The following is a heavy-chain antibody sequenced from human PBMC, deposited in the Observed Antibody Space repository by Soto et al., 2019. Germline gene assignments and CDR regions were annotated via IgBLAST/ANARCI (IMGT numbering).Heavy chain of an antibody. CDR1: GYTFTSYD. CDR2: MNPNSGNT. J-gene: IGHJ4*02. D-gene: IGHD3-10*01. V-gene: IGHV1-8*01. CDR3: ARGQSRITMVRGTLGY. Sequence: GASVKVSCKASGYTFTSYDINWVRQATGQGLEWMGWMNPNSGNTGYAQKLQGRVTMTRNTSISTAYMELSSLRSEDTAVYYCARGQSRITMVRGTLGYRGQRTLVTVSS.